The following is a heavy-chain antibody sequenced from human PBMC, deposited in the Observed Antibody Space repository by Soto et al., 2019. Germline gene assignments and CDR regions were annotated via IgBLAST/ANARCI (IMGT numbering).Heavy chain of an antibody. CDR3: ARRRAVPGTTAVGRQGYVVS. Sequence: GESLKISCQGSGYTFTNYWIGWVRQMPGKGLEWMGVIYPGDSDTRYSPSFQGQVTISVDKSISTAYLQWSSLKASDTAMYYCARRRAVPGTTAVGRQGYVVSWGQGTGVTVSS. D-gene: IGHD6-19*01. CDR2: IYPGDSDT. CDR1: GYTFTNYW. V-gene: IGHV5-51*01. J-gene: IGHJ5*02.